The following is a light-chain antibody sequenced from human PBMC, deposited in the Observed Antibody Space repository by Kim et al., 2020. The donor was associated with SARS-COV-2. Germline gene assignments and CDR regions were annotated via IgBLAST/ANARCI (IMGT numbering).Light chain of an antibody. J-gene: IGLJ3*02. CDR2: ATS. Sequence: PGQSIAISCTGTSSDVGGYDLVSWYQQHPGKAPTLIIYATSKRPSGISSRFSGAKSGTTASLTISGLQGEDEADYYCCSYTGSGLAFGGGTQLTVL. V-gene: IGLV2-23*01. CDR1: SSDVGGYDL. CDR3: CSYTGSGLA.